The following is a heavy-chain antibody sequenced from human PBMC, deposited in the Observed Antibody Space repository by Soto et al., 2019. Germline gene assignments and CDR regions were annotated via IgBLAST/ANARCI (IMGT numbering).Heavy chain of an antibody. CDR2: IYHSGST. Sequence: QLQLQESGPGLVKPSETLSLTCTVSGGSISSSSYYWGWVGQPPGNRLEWIGSIYHSGSTYHDPSLKRRVPISVDTSKHQLSLEPSSVTAADTAVYYCASISREYRGYWGQGTLVTVSS. CDR3: ASISREYRGY. J-gene: IGHJ4*02. D-gene: IGHD3-16*02. V-gene: IGHV4-39*01. CDR1: GGSISSSSYY.